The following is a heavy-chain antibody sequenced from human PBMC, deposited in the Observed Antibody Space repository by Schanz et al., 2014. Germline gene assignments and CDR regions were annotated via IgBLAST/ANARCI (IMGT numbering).Heavy chain of an antibody. CDR3: TRDVRLDRRGNWFDP. CDR1: GFSFSSYA. V-gene: IGHV3-23*03. J-gene: IGHJ5*02. Sequence: EVQLVESGGGLVQPGGSLRLSCAASGFSFSSYAMTWVRQAPGKGLEWVSFVHPGGSTYYPDSVKGRFTISRDSSKNTLYLQMNSLRAEDTAVYYCTRDVRLDRRGNWFDPWGQGTLVTVSS. CDR2: FVHPGGST. D-gene: IGHD1-1*01.